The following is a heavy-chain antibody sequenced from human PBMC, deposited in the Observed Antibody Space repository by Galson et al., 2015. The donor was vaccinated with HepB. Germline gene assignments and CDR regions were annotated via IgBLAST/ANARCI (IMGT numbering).Heavy chain of an antibody. CDR3: ARGRERPYNWFDP. J-gene: IGHJ5*02. V-gene: IGHV1-2*02. Sequence: SVKVSCKASGYTFTGYYMHWVRQAPGQGLEWMGWINPNSGGTNYAQKFQGRVTMTRDTSISTAYMELSRLRSDDTAVYYCARGRERPYNWFDPWGQGTLVTVSS. CDR2: INPNSGGT. CDR1: GYTFTGYY.